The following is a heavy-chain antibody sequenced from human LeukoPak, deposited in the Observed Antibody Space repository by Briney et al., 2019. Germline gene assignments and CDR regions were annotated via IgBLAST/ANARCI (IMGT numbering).Heavy chain of an antibody. Sequence: PSETLSLTCTVSGGSISSYYWSWIRQPPGKGLEWIGYIYYSGSTNYNPSLKSRVTISVDTSKNQFSLKLSFVTAADTAVYYCARVRHGSGSFSLDYWGQGTLVTVSS. D-gene: IGHD3-10*01. V-gene: IGHV4-59*01. CDR3: ARVRHGSGSFSLDY. CDR2: IYYSGST. J-gene: IGHJ4*02. CDR1: GGSISSYY.